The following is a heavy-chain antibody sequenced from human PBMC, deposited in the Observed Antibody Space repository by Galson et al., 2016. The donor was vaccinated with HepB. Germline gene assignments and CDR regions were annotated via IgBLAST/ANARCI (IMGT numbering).Heavy chain of an antibody. CDR1: GYSFTNLT. J-gene: IGHJ4*02. CDR2: ITAANGNT. V-gene: IGHV1-3*01. CDR3: TVPSGSVRFFDS. D-gene: IGHD4-17*01. Sequence: SVKVSCKVSGYSFTNLTVHWVRQAPGQRLEWMGWITAANGNTKYSQKFQGRLTITRDTFASTAYMELSSLTVEDTTVFFCTVPSGSVRFFDSWGQGSLVTVSA.